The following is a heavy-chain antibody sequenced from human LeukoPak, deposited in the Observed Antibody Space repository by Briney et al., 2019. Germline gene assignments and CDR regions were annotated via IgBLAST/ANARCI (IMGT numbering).Heavy chain of an antibody. Sequence: GASVKVSCKASGYTFTVYYMHWVRQAPGQGLEWMGWINPNSGGTNYAQKFQGRVTMTRDTSISTAYMELSRLRSDDTAVYYCARVGYCSGGSCYDWFDPWGQGTLVTVSS. J-gene: IGHJ5*02. CDR1: GYTFTVYY. V-gene: IGHV1-2*02. D-gene: IGHD2-15*01. CDR2: INPNSGGT. CDR3: ARVGYCSGGSCYDWFDP.